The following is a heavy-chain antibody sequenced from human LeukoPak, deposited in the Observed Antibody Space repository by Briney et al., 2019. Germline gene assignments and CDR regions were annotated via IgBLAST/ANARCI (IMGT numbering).Heavy chain of an antibody. Sequence: PGGSLRLSCAASGFTFSSYAMSWVRQAPGKGLEWVSAISGSGGSTYYAGSVKGRFTISRDNSKNTLYLQMNSLRAEDTAVYYCARNPPHSGYDWDYYYGMDVWGQGTTVTVSS. J-gene: IGHJ6*02. CDR3: ARNPPHSGYDWDYYYGMDV. CDR2: ISGSGGST. CDR1: GFTFSSYA. D-gene: IGHD5-12*01. V-gene: IGHV3-23*01.